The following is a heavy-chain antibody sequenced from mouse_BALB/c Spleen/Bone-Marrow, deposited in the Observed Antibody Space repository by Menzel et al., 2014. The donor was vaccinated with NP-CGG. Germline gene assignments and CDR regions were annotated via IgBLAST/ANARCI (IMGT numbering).Heavy chain of an antibody. V-gene: IGHV14-3*02. Sequence: VQLKESGAELVKPGASVKLSCTASGFNIKDTYMHWVKQRPEQGLEWIGRIDPANGNTNYDPRFQGRATITADTSSNTAYLQLSSLTSEDTAVYYCARGYYDYVYAMDYWGQGTSVTVSS. J-gene: IGHJ4*01. CDR1: GFNIKDTY. D-gene: IGHD2-4*01. CDR3: ARGYYDYVYAMDY. CDR2: IDPANGNT.